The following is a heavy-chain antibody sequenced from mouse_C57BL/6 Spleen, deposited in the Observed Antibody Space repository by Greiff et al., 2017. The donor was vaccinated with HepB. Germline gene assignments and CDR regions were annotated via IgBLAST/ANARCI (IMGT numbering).Heavy chain of an antibody. CDR2: IDPSDSYT. J-gene: IGHJ4*01. CDR1: GYTFTSYW. CDR3: AKGGSWYAMDY. Sequence: QVQLKQPGAELVRPGTSVKLSCKASGYTFTSYWMHWVKQRPGQGLEWIGVIDPSDSYTNYNQKFKGMATLTVDTSSSTAYMQLSSLTSEDSAVYYCAKGGSWYAMDYWGQGTSVTVSS. V-gene: IGHV1-59*01. D-gene: IGHD1-1*02.